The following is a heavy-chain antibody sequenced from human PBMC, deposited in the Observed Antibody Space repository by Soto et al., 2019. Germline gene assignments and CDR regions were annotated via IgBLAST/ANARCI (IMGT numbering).Heavy chain of an antibody. CDR1: GFTFSSYG. CDR3: AKNQGVELVPLATVDWFDP. CDR2: IWYDGSNK. D-gene: IGHD1-26*01. V-gene: IGHV3-33*06. J-gene: IGHJ5*02. Sequence: GGSLRLSCAASGFTFSSYGMHWVRQAPGKGLEWVAVIWYDGSNKYYADSVKGRFTISRDNSKNTLYLQMNSLRAEDTAVYYCAKNQGVELVPLATVDWFDPWGQGS.